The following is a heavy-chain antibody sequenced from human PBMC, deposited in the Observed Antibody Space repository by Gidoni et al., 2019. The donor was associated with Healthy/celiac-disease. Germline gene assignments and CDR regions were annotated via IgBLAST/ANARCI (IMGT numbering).Heavy chain of an antibody. CDR1: GFTFSSYA. V-gene: IGHV3-30-3*01. D-gene: IGHD6-6*01. Sequence: QVQLVESGGGVVQPGRSLRLSCSASGFTFSSYAMPWVRQAPGKGLEWVAVISYDGSNKYYADAVKGRFTISRDNSKNTLYLQMNSLRAEDTAVYYCARDPTLSSSSVDWFDPWGQGTLVTVSS. CDR3: ARDPTLSSSSVDWFDP. J-gene: IGHJ5*02. CDR2: ISYDGSNK.